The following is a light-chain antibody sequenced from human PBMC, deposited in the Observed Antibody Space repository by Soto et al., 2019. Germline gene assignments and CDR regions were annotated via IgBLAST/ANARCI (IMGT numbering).Light chain of an antibody. V-gene: IGLV2-14*01. CDR3: SSYTSSSIL. Sequence: QSVLTQPASVSGSPGQSITISCTGTSSDVGSYNYVSWYQQYPGKAPKLMIYEVRDRPSGISSRFSGSKSGNTASLTISGLQTEDEDDYYCSSYTSSSILFGTGTKVTVL. CDR2: EVR. CDR1: SSDVGSYNY. J-gene: IGLJ1*01.